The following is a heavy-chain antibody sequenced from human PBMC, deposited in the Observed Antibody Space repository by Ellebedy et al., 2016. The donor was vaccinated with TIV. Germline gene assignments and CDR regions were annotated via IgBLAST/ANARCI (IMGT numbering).Heavy chain of an antibody. Sequence: GESLKISCAASGFTFSNYWMHWVRQAPGKGLVWVSRINSDGSNTSYVDSVKGRFTISRDSAKNTLYLQMNSLRAEDTAVYYCGRGVVGAGNGNEYWGRGTLVTVSS. CDR3: GRGVVGAGNGNEY. J-gene: IGHJ4*02. V-gene: IGHV3-74*01. CDR1: GFTFSNYW. CDR2: INSDGSNT. D-gene: IGHD2-15*01.